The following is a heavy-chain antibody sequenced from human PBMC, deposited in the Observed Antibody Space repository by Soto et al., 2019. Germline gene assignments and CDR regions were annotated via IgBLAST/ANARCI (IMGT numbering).Heavy chain of an antibody. D-gene: IGHD2-15*01. V-gene: IGHV2-5*02. CDR1: GFSVSSSEVG. CDR2: MYWDGDK. CDR3: AHKGGRGAGMDV. Sequence: QITLKESGPTLVKPTQTLTLTCTFSGFSVSSSEVGVGWIRQPAGKALEWLALMYWDGDKRYSPFLKGRLTITKDTSKNQVVLTMTNMDTVDTATYYCAHKGGRGAGMDVWGQGTTVTVSS. J-gene: IGHJ6*02.